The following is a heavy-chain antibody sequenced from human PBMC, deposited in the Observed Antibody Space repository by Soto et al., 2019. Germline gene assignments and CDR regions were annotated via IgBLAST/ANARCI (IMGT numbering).Heavy chain of an antibody. V-gene: IGHV4-4*02. CDR1: GGSISSANC. CDR3: ARLSFSYGVDV. CDR2: IYHGGST. Sequence: SETLSLTCAVSGGSISSANCWTSVRQPPGKGLEWIGEIYHGGSTSYNPSLKSRVTLSLDKFKNHFSLNLTSVTAADTAVYYCARLSFSYGVDVWGQGTTVTVPS. J-gene: IGHJ6*02.